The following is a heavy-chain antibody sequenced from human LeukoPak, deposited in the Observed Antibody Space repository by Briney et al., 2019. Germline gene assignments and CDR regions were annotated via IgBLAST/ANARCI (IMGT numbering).Heavy chain of an antibody. Sequence: PSETLSLTCTVSGGSISNSSSYWGWIRQPPGKGLEWIGSIYYSGSTYYNPSLKSRVTISVDTSKNQFSLKLSSVTAADTAVYYCARDRGTWNDDGFDYWGQGTLVTVSS. V-gene: IGHV4-39*07. CDR2: IYYSGST. CDR1: GGSISNSSSY. J-gene: IGHJ4*02. CDR3: ARDRGTWNDDGFDY. D-gene: IGHD1-1*01.